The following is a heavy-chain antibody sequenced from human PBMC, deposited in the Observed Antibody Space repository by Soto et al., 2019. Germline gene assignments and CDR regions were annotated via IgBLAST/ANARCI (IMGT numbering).Heavy chain of an antibody. Sequence: SETLSLTCTVSGCSISSSSYYWGWIRQPPGKGLEWIGSIYYSGSTYYNPSLKSRVTISVDTSKNQFSLKLSSVTAADTAVYYCARRSWFDPWGQGTLVTVS. V-gene: IGHV4-39*01. J-gene: IGHJ5*02. CDR2: IYYSGST. CDR3: ARRSWFDP. CDR1: GCSISSSSYY.